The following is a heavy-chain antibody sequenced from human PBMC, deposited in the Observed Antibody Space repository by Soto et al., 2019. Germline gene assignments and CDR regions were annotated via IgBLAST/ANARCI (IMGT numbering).Heavy chain of an antibody. CDR2: IYYSGST. CDR3: ARSLRQYYYYYYMDV. V-gene: IGHV4-59*01. CDR1: GGSISSYY. Sequence: SETLSLTCTVSGGSISSYYWSWIRQPPGKGLEWIGYIYYSGSTNYNPSLKSRVTISVDTSKNQFSLKLSSVTAAGTAVYYCARSLRQYYYYYYMDVWGKGTTVTVSS. J-gene: IGHJ6*03. D-gene: IGHD3-16*02.